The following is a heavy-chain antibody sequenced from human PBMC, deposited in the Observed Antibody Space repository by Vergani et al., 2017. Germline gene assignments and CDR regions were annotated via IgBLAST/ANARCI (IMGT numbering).Heavy chain of an antibody. D-gene: IGHD2-8*01. J-gene: IGHJ5*02. Sequence: QVQLVQSGAEVKKPGASVKVSCKASGYTFTSYGISWVRQAPGQGLEWMGGIIPIFGTSTYAQKFQGSVTITADESPSTAYMVLSSLRSEDTAVYYCAGVVGDGVSKNWFDPWGQGTLVTVSS. CDR1: GYTFTSYG. CDR3: AGVVGDGVSKNWFDP. V-gene: IGHV1-69*13. CDR2: IIPIFGTS.